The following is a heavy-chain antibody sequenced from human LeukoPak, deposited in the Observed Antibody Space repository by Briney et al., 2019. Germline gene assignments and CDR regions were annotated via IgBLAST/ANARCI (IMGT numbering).Heavy chain of an antibody. CDR2: ISAYNGNT. CDR3: ARDGSGSYYGLNAFDI. D-gene: IGHD3-10*01. Sequence: ASVKVSCKASGYTFTSYGISWVRQAPGQGLEWMGWISAYNGNTNYAQKLQGRVTMTTDTSTSTAYMELRSLRSDDPAVYYCARDGSGSYYGLNAFDIWGQGTMVTVSS. J-gene: IGHJ3*02. CDR1: GYTFTSYG. V-gene: IGHV1-18*01.